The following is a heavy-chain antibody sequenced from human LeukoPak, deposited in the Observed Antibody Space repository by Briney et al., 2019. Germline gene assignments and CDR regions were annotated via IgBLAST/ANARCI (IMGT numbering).Heavy chain of an antibody. Sequence: PSETLSLTCTVSGGSISSYYWSWIRQPPGKGLEWIGYIYYSGSTNYNPSLKSRVNISVDTSKNQFSLKLSSVTAADTAVYYCARVDWNWYFDLWGRGTLVTVSS. CDR1: GGSISSYY. CDR2: IYYSGST. J-gene: IGHJ2*01. D-gene: IGHD3-9*01. CDR3: ARVDWNWYFDL. V-gene: IGHV4-59*01.